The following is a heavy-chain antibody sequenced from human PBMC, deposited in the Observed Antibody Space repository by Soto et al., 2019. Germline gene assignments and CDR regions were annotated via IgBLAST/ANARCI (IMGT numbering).Heavy chain of an antibody. D-gene: IGHD3-22*01. Sequence: PGESLKISCKGSGYSFTSYWIGWVRQMPGKGLEWMGIIYPGDSDTRYSPSFQGQVTISADKSISTAYLQWSSLKASDTAMYYCARPEVRVYGSGYYYAPLDPWGQGTLVTVSS. J-gene: IGHJ5*02. CDR2: IYPGDSDT. CDR3: ARPEVRVYGSGYYYAPLDP. CDR1: GYSFTSYW. V-gene: IGHV5-51*01.